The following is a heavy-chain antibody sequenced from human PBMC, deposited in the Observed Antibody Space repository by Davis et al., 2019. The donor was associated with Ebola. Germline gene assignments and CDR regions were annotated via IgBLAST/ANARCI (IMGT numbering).Heavy chain of an antibody. D-gene: IGHD2-2*01. J-gene: IGHJ3*01. Sequence: PGGSLRLSCAASGFTFTNHAMSWVRQIPGKGLEWVATITGNGGRTYHGDSVRGRFVITSDNSTGTLYLQLSDLRVEDTATYYCARDLWDCSRRDCYLSNNDLEVWGQGTTVTVSS. CDR2: ITGNGGRT. CDR1: GFTFTNHA. V-gene: IGHV3-23*01. CDR3: ARDLWDCSRRDCYLSNNDLEV.